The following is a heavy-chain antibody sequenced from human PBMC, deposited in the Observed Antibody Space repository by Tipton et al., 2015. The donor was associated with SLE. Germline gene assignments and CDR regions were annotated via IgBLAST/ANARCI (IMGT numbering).Heavy chain of an antibody. CDR1: GGSISSGGYY. V-gene: IGHV4-31*03. J-gene: IGHJ4*02. CDR2: IYYSGST. Sequence: TLSLTCTVSGGSISSGGYYWSWIRQHPGKGLEWIGYIYYSGSTYYNPSLKSRVTISVDTSKNQSSLKLSSVTAADTAVYYCAIFSRDGYNPEDYWGQGTLVTVSS. D-gene: IGHD5-24*01. CDR3: AIFSRDGYNPEDY.